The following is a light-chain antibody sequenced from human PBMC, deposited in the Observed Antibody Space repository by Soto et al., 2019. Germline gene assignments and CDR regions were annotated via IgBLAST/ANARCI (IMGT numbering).Light chain of an antibody. CDR1: QSVSSY. J-gene: IGKJ4*01. CDR2: GAS. CDR3: QQYGSSLT. Sequence: EIVLTQSPATLSLSPGERATLSCRASQSVSSYLAWYQQKPGQAPRLLIYGASNRATGIPDRFSGSGSGTDFTLTIRRLEPEDVAVYYCQQYGSSLTFGGGTKVEIK. V-gene: IGKV3-20*01.